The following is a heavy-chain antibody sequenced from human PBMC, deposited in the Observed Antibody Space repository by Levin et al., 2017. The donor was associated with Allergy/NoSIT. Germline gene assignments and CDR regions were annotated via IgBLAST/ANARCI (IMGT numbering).Heavy chain of an antibody. CDR2: IHDSGNT. Sequence: SETLSLTCSVSGGSISNYYWSWIRQPPGKGLEWIGYIHDSGNTNYNPSLKNRITMSVDTSKNQFSLKMTYVTAADTAVYFCARGYYDSSPYNCFDPWGQGTQVTVSS. V-gene: IGHV4-59*01. CDR1: GGSISNYY. J-gene: IGHJ5*02. CDR3: ARGYYDSSPYNCFDP. D-gene: IGHD3-22*01.